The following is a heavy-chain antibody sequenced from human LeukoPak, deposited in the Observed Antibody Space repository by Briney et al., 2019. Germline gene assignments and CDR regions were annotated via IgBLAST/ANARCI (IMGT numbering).Heavy chain of an antibody. CDR3: ARDRGDCSGGSCYWDYDAFDI. J-gene: IGHJ3*02. V-gene: IGHV1-69*05. CDR1: GGTFSSYA. D-gene: IGHD2-15*01. Sequence: ASVKVSCKAPGGTFSSYAISWVRQAPGQGLEWMGGIIPIFGTANYAQKFQGRVTITTDESTSTAYMELSSLRSEDTAVYYCARDRGDCSGGSCYWDYDAFDIWGQGTMVTVSS. CDR2: IIPIFGTA.